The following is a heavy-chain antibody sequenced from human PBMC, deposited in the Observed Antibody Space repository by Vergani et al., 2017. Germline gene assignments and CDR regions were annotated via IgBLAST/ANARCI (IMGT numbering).Heavy chain of an antibody. CDR2: IWYDGSNQ. CDR3: ARLNRPNSYGSGAHTAFDI. CDR1: GFTFSSYG. V-gene: IGHV3-33*01. D-gene: IGHD3-10*01. Sequence: QVQLVESGGGVVQPGRSLGLSCAASGFTFSSYGMHLVRQAPGKGLEWVAVIWYDGSNQYYADSVKGRFTISRDNSKNTLYLQMSSLKASDTAMYYGARLNRPNSYGSGAHTAFDIWGQGTMVTVSS. J-gene: IGHJ3*02.